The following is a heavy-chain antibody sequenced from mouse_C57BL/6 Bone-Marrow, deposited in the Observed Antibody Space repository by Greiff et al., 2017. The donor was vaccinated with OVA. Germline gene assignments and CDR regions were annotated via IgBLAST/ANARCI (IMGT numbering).Heavy chain of an antibody. CDR1: GYTFTNYW. Sequence: QVQLQQSGAELVRPGTSVKMSCKASGYTFTNYWIGWAKQRPGHGLEWIGDIYPGGGYTNYNEKFKGKATLTADKSSSKAYMQFSSLTSEDSAIYDLSRYDYDGAWFAYWGQGNLVTVSA. CDR3: SRYDYDGAWFAY. CDR2: IYPGGGYT. D-gene: IGHD2-4*01. J-gene: IGHJ3*01. V-gene: IGHV1-63*01.